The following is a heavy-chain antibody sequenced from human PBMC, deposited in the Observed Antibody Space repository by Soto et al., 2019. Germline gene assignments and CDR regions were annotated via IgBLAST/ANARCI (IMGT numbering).Heavy chain of an antibody. CDR3: ARGWSIAAPRHRPKFLDY. V-gene: IGHV1-18*04. CDR2: ISAYNGNT. D-gene: IGHD6-6*01. Sequence: QVQLVQSGAEVKKPGASVKVSCKASGYTFTSYGISWVRQAPGQGLEWMGWISAYNGNTNYAQTLQGRVTMTTDTSTSTAYMELRSLGADDTAVYSCARGWSIAAPRHRPKFLDYWGQGTLVTVSS. J-gene: IGHJ4*02. CDR1: GYTFTSYG.